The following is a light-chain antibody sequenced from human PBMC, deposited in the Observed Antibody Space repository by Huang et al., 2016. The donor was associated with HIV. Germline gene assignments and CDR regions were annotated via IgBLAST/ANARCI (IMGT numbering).Light chain of an antibody. CDR1: QSVSSN. V-gene: IGKV3-15*01. CDR3: QQYNNWPPYT. CDR2: GTS. J-gene: IGKJ2*01. Sequence: EIVMTQSPATLSVSPGERATLSCRASQSVSSNLGWYQQKPGQAPRRLIYGTSTRATGTPARFSGSGSGTEFTLTISGLQSEDFAVYYCQQYNNWPPYTFGQGTKVEIK.